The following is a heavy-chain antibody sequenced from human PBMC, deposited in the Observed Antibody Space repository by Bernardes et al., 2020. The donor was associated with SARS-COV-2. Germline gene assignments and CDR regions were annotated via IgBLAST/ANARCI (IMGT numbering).Heavy chain of an antibody. V-gene: IGHV4-39*07. CDR3: ARFDYGDKSRWFDP. J-gene: IGHJ5*02. CDR2: IYPSGNS. D-gene: IGHD4-17*01. CDR1: GGSISSSSYY. Sequence: SETLSLTCTVSGGSISSSSYYWGWIRQPPGKGLEWIGSIYPSGNSYYNPSVQSRVTESVDTSKNQFSLRLSFVTAADTAVYYCARFDYGDKSRWFDPWGQGTLVTVSS.